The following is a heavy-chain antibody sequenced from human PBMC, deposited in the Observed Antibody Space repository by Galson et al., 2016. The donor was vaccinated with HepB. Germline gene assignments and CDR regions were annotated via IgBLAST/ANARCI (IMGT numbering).Heavy chain of an antibody. CDR2: ISGSGDTT. J-gene: IGHJ4*02. CDR3: ASMGGGSGSWYKD. D-gene: IGHD6-13*01. Sequence: SLRLSCADSGFTFSSDSMSWVRQAPGKGLEWVSRISGSGDTTNYADSVRGRFTISRDNSKSTLFLQLSSLRAGDTAVYYCASMGGGSGSWYKDWGQGNLVTVSS. V-gene: IGHV3-23*01. CDR1: GFTFSSDS.